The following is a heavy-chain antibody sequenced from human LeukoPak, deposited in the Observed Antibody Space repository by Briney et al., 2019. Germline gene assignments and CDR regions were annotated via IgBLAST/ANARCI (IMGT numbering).Heavy chain of an antibody. D-gene: IGHD5-18*01. CDR3: ARIGYSWAFDI. CDR1: GGSISSGGYY. V-gene: IGHV4-30-2*01. J-gene: IGHJ3*02. Sequence: PSETLSLTCTVSGGSISSGGYYWSWIRQPPGKGLEWIGYIYHSGSTYYNPSLKSRVTISVDRSKNQFSLKLSSVTAADTAVYYCARIGYSWAFDIWGQGTMVTVSS. CDR2: IYHSGST.